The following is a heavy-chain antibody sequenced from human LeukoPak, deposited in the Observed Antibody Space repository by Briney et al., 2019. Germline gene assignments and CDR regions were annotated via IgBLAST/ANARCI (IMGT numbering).Heavy chain of an antibody. CDR3: ARQITMTIVVINDAFDI. V-gene: IGHV1-18*01. J-gene: IGHJ3*02. CDR2: ISAYNGQT. CDR1: NYTFTNYG. D-gene: IGHD3-22*01. Sequence: ASVKIYCRGYNYTFTNYGITWGRQAPGQGLEWVAWISAYNGQTRSAQKLQGRVTMTTDTSTSTAYMELRSLRSDDTAVYYCARQITMTIVVINDAFDIWGQGTMVTVSS.